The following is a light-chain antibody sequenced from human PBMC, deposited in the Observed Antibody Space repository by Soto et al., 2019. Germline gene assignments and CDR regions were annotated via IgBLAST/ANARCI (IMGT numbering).Light chain of an antibody. CDR1: QGISSY. CDR2: AAS. V-gene: IGKV1-39*01. Sequence: DIQMTQSPSSLSASAVDRFTITFRASQGISSYLNWYQQKPGKAPKLLIYAASSLQSGVPSRFSGSGSGTDFTLTISCLQSEDFATYYCQQYYSFPLTFGGGTKVDIK. CDR3: QQYYSFPLT. J-gene: IGKJ4*01.